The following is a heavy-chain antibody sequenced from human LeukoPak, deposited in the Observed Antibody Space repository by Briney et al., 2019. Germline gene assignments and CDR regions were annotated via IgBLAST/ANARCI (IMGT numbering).Heavy chain of an antibody. D-gene: IGHD1-26*01. CDR2: IDKDGGAT. J-gene: IGHJ6*02. Sequence: GGSLRLSCAASGFTFDAYAMHWVRQAPGKGLEWVSLIDKDGGATYYADSVKGRLTISRDNSKNSLYLQMNSLRIEDTALYYCATWAFYHSLDVWGQGTTVTVSS. V-gene: IGHV3-43*02. CDR1: GFTFDAYA. CDR3: ATWAFYHSLDV.